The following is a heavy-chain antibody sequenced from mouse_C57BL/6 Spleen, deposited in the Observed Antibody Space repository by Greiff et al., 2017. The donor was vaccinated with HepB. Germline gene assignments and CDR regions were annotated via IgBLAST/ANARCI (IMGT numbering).Heavy chain of an antibody. V-gene: IGHV1-59*01. CDR1: GYTFTSYW. CDR3: ARGYYGSPWYFDV. D-gene: IGHD1-1*01. CDR2: IDPSDSYT. Sequence: QVQLQQPGAELVRPGTSVKLSCKASGYTFTSYWMHWVKQRPGQGLEWIGVIDPSDSYTNYNQKFKGKATLTVDTSSSTAYMQLSSLTSEDSAVYYCARGYYGSPWYFDVWGTGTTVTVSS. J-gene: IGHJ1*03.